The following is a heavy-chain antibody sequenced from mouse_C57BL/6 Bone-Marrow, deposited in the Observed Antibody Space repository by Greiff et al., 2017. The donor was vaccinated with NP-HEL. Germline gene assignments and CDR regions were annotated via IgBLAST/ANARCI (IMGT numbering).Heavy chain of an antibody. D-gene: IGHD1-1*01. CDR1: GYTFTDYY. Sequence: VQLQQSGPELVKPGASVKISCKASGYTFTDYYMNWVKQSHGKSLEWIGEINPNNGGTSYNQKFKGKATLTVDKSSSTAYMELRSLTSEDSAVYYCARSGLLLWYFDVWGTGTTVTVSS. CDR3: ARSGLLLWYFDV. CDR2: INPNNGGT. V-gene: IGHV1-26*01. J-gene: IGHJ1*03.